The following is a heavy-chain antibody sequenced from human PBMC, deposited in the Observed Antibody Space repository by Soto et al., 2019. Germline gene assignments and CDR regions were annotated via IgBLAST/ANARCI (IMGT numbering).Heavy chain of an antibody. J-gene: IGHJ6*02. D-gene: IGHD3-16*02. CDR2: ISSSGTTI. CDR3: AKGYVWGSYRPSMDV. V-gene: IGHV3-11*01. CDR1: GFTFSDYY. Sequence: LRLSCAASGFTFSDYYMSWIRQAPGKGLEWVSYISSSGTTIYYADSVKGRFTISRDNARNSLFLQMNSLRAEDTAVYYCAKGYVWGSYRPSMDVWGHGTTVTVSS.